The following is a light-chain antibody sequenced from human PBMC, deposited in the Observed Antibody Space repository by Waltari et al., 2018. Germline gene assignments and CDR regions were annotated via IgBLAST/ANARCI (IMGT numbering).Light chain of an antibody. Sequence: EVVLTPSPAPLSFSPGDQTTPPCRASQNIGNNLAWYQQKPGQAPRLLMNDGSNRATGVPARFSGSGSGTDFTLTISSLEPEDFAVYYCQNRRNWPLLTFGGGTKVEIK. CDR3: QNRRNWPLLT. CDR1: QNIGNN. J-gene: IGKJ4*01. V-gene: IGKV3-11*01. CDR2: DGS.